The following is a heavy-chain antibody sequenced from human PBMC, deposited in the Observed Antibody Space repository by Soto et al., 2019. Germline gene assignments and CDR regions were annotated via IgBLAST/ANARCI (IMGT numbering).Heavy chain of an antibody. V-gene: IGHV4-39*01. CDR3: ATLWGQD. CDR1: GGSISSSSYY. D-gene: IGHD3-10*01. CDR2: IYYSRST. J-gene: IGHJ4*02. Sequence: QLQLQESGPGLVKPSETLSLTCTVSGGSISSSSYYSGWIRQPPGKGLEWIGRIYYSRSTYYNPSLKDRVTISVDTSKNQFSLKLSSVTAAATAGYYCATLWGQDLGQGTLVIVSS.